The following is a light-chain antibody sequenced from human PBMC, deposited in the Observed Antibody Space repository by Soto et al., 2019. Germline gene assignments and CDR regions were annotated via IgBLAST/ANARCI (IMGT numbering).Light chain of an antibody. CDR3: QQGHNWPLT. CDR1: QSINSE. Sequence: EIVMTQSPATLSLSPGERAALSCRASQSINSELAWYQQKPGQPPRLLIYGASTRATGFPARFTGSESGSEFPLTISGLQSEDFAVYYCQQGHNWPLTFGQGTRLEI. J-gene: IGKJ2*01. V-gene: IGKV3-15*01. CDR2: GAS.